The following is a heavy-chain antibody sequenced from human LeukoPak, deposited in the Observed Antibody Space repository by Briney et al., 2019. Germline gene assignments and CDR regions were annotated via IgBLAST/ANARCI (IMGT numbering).Heavy chain of an antibody. Sequence: SETLSLTCTVSGGSISSSSYYWGWIRQPPGKGLEWIGSIYYSGSTYYNPSLKSRVTISVDTSKNQFSLKLSSVTAADTAVYYCARQGVTATKPPFDYWDQGTLVTVSS. CDR2: IYYSGST. CDR3: ARQGVTATKPPFDY. D-gene: IGHD2-21*02. J-gene: IGHJ4*02. V-gene: IGHV4-39*01. CDR1: GGSISSSSYY.